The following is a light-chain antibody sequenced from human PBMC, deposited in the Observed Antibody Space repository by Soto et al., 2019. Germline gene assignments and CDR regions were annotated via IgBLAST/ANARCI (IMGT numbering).Light chain of an antibody. CDR1: QTIGTW. J-gene: IGKJ2*01. V-gene: IGKV1-5*03. CDR3: HLYNTYSPT. CDR2: TAS. Sequence: DIQLTQSPSTLSASVGDRVIITCRASQTIGTWLAWYQERPGKATSLLIYTASTLERGVPSRFTGRGSGTEFTLTISNLQPEDFATYYCHLYNTYSPTLGQGTKLE.